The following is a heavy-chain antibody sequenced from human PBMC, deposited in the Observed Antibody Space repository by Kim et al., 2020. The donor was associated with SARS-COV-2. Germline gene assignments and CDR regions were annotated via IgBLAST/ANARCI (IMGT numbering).Heavy chain of an antibody. CDR2: IYTSGST. J-gene: IGHJ6*02. CDR3: ARGGSSSWLRRNYYYYGMDV. CDR1: GGSISSYY. D-gene: IGHD6-13*01. V-gene: IGHV4-4*07. Sequence: SETLSLTCTVSGGSISSYYWSWIRQPAGKGLEWIGRIYTSGSTNYNPSLKSRVTMPVDTSKNQFSLKLSSVTAADTAVYYCARGGSSSWLRRNYYYYGMDVWGQGTTVTVSS.